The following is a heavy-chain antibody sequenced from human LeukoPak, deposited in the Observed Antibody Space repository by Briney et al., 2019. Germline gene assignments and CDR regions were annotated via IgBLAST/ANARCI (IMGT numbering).Heavy chain of an antibody. CDR1: GGXFSDYY. V-gene: IGHV4-34*01. CDR3: ARVGYHGSGSYYEAPS. CDR2: INHSGST. J-gene: IGHJ5*02. D-gene: IGHD3-10*01. Sequence: SETLSLTCAVYGGXFSDYYCTWIRQPPGKGLEWIGEINHSGSTNYNASLKSRVTISVDTSKNQFSLKLSSVTAADTAVYYCARVGYHGSGSYYEAPSWGQGTLVTVSS.